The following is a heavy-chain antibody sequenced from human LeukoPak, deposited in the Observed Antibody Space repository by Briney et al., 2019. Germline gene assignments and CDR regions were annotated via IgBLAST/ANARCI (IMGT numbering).Heavy chain of an antibody. J-gene: IGHJ5*02. V-gene: IGHV3-23*01. CDR2: ISGSGGNT. D-gene: IGHD3-10*01. CDR3: AKMPDYYGSGSANNNWFDP. CDR1: GFTFSSYA. Sequence: GGSLRLSCAASGFTFSSYAMSWVRQAPGKGLEWVSAISGSGGNTYYADSVKGRFTISRDNSKNTLYLQMNSLRAEDTAVYYCAKMPDYYGSGSANNNWFDPWGQGTLVTVSS.